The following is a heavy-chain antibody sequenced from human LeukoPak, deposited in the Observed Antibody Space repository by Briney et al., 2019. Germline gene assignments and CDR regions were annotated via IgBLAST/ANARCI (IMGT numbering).Heavy chain of an antibody. V-gene: IGHV4-4*07. Sequence: SETLSLTCTVSGGSISSYYWSWIRQPAGKGLEWIGRIYTSGSTNYNPSLKRRVAMSVDTSKNQFFLNLSSVAAADTAVYYCARHHTAGSSGYYINDAFDIWGRGTMVIVSS. CDR1: GGSISSYY. CDR3: ARHHTAGSSGYYINDAFDI. D-gene: IGHD3-22*01. J-gene: IGHJ3*02. CDR2: IYTSGST.